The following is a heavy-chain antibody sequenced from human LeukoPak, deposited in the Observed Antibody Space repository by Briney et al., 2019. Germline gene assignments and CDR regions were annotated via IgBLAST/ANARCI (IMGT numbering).Heavy chain of an antibody. CDR2: IYTSGST. D-gene: IGHD1-26*01. V-gene: IGHV4-61*02. CDR1: GGSISSGSYY. Sequence: PSETLSLTCTVSGGSISSGSYYWSWIRQTAGKGLEWIGRIYTSGSTNYNPSLKSRVTISVDTSKNQFSLKLSSVTAADTAVYYCATDSGSSPFDYWGQGTLVTVSS. CDR3: ATDSGSSPFDY. J-gene: IGHJ4*02.